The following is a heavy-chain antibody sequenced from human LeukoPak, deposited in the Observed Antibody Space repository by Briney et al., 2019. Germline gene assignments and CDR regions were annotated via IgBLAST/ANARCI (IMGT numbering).Heavy chain of an antibody. Sequence: PSKTLSLTCALSTVSGSSGNFWSWVRQPPGEGLEWIGEVHKSGRTNYNPSLKTRVTISIDASKNQLSLEVTSVTAADTAVYYCARELLGAPTPGAYWGQGTRVAVSS. D-gene: IGHD1-26*01. CDR3: ARELLGAPTPGAY. CDR2: VHKSGRT. J-gene: IGHJ4*02. CDR1: TVSGSSGNF. V-gene: IGHV4-4*02.